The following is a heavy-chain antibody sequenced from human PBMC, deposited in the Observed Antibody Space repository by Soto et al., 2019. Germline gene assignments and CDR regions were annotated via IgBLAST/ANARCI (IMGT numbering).Heavy chain of an antibody. D-gene: IGHD3-10*01. Sequence: ASVKVSCKASGYTFTGYYMHWVRQAPGQGLEWMGWINPNSGGTNYAQKFQGWVTMTRDTSISTAYMELSRLRSDDTAVYYCARDGALLWFGESHYYYYGMDVWGQGTTVTVSS. CDR3: ARDGALLWFGESHYYYYGMDV. CDR1: GYTFTGYY. V-gene: IGHV1-2*04. CDR2: INPNSGGT. J-gene: IGHJ6*02.